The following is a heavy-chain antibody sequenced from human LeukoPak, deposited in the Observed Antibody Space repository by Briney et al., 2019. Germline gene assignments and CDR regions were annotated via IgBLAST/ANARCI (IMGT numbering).Heavy chain of an antibody. V-gene: IGHV3-9*01. Sequence: GGSLRLSCAASGFTFDDYAMHWVRQAPGKGLEWVSGISWNSGSIGYADSVKGRFTISRDNAKNSLYLQMNSLRAEDTALYYCAKDTGMSGWSGAFDIWGQGTMVTVSS. J-gene: IGHJ3*02. CDR3: AKDTGMSGWSGAFDI. CDR2: ISWNSGSI. CDR1: GFTFDDYA. D-gene: IGHD6-19*01.